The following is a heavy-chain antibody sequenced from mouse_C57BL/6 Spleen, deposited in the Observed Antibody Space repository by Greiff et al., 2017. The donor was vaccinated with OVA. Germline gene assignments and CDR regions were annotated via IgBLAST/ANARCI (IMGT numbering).Heavy chain of an antibody. Sequence: EVNVVESGGGLVQSGRSLRLSCATSGFTFSDFYMEWVRQAPGKGLEWIAASRNKANDYTTEYSASVKGRFIVSRDTSQSILYLQMNALRAEDTAIYYCARDAGWERWYFDVWGTGTTVTVSS. D-gene: IGHD4-1*01. CDR3: ARDAGWERWYFDV. CDR2: SRNKANDYTT. CDR1: GFTFSDFY. V-gene: IGHV7-1*01. J-gene: IGHJ1*03.